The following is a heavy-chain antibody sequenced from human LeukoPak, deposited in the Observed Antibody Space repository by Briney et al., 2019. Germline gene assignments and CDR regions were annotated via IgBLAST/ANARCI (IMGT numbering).Heavy chain of an antibody. CDR3: AREYCSSTSCYEGRWFDP. CDR1: GFTFSSYS. CDR2: ISSSSSYI. Sequence: GGSLRLSCAASGFTFSSYSMNWVRQAPGKGLEWVSSISSSSSYIYYADSVKGRFTISRDNAKNSLYLQMNSLRAEDTAVCYCAREYCSSTSCYEGRWFDPWGQGTLVTVSS. D-gene: IGHD2-2*01. V-gene: IGHV3-21*01. J-gene: IGHJ5*02.